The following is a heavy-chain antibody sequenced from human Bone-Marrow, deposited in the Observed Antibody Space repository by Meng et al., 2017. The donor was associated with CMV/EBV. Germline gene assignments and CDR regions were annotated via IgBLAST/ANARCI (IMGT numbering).Heavy chain of an antibody. D-gene: IGHD3-10*01. Sequence: GGSLRLSCKGSGYSFTSYWIGWVRQMPGKGLEWMGIIYPGDSDTRYSPSFQGQVTILADKSISTAYLQWSSLKASDTAMYYCARLRTSITHAFDIWGQGTMVTV. CDR3: ARLRTSITHAFDI. V-gene: IGHV5-51*01. J-gene: IGHJ3*02. CDR1: GYSFTSYW. CDR2: IYPGDSDT.